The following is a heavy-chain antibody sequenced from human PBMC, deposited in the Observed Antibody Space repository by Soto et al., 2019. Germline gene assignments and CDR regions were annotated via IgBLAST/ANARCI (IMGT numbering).Heavy chain of an antibody. V-gene: IGHV3-23*01. J-gene: IGHJ4*02. CDR2: ISGSGGST. CDR1: GFTFSSYA. Sequence: GGSLRLSCAASGFTFSSYAMSWVRQAPGKGLEWVSAISGSGGSTYYADSVKGRFTISRDNSRNTLFLQMNSLRAEDTAVYYCARDYYKYYDSSGYYRSPAYWGQGTLVTVSS. CDR3: ARDYYKYYDSSGYYRSPAY. D-gene: IGHD3-22*01.